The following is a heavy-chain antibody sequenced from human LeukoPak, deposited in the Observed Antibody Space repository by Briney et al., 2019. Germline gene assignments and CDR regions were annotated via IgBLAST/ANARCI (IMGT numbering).Heavy chain of an antibody. CDR2: ISIRGSTI. D-gene: IGHD1-7*01. CDR1: GFTFSDYF. V-gene: IGHV3-11*04. J-gene: IGHJ6*03. Sequence: GGSLRLSCAASGFTFSDYFMSWIRQAPGKGLEWLSYISIRGSTIYYADSVKGRFTISRDNAKNSLYLQMNSLGAEDTAVYYCARCAGTPQYYYYYYYMDVWGKGTTVTVSS. CDR3: ARCAGTPQYYYYYYYMDV.